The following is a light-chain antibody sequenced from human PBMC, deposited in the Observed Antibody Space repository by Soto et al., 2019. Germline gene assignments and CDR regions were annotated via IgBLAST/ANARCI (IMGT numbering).Light chain of an antibody. J-gene: IGKJ5*01. V-gene: IGKV3-20*01. Sequence: EIVLTQSPGTLSLSPGDTATLSCRASQSLSSNYLAWYQQRPGQAPKLLIYEISSRATGSPDRFSGSGSGTDFTLTSTRLDPEDFAVYYCQQYCGSMTFGQGTRLEIE. CDR3: QQYCGSMT. CDR1: QSLSSNY. CDR2: EIS.